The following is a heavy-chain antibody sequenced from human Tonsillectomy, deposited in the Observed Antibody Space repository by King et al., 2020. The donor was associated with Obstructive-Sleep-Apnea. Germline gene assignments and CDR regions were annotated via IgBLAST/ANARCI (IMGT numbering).Heavy chain of an antibody. Sequence: VQLVESGGGLVQPGGSLRLSCAASGFTFSSYWMHWVRQVPGKGLMWVSRINTDGNSTSYADSVKGRFTISRDNAKNTLYLQMNSLRAEDTAVYYCVRDFLAGFDPWGQGTLVTVSS. CDR3: VRDFLAGFDP. CDR1: GFTFSSYW. V-gene: IGHV3-74*01. J-gene: IGHJ5*02. CDR2: INTDGNST. D-gene: IGHD2/OR15-2a*01.